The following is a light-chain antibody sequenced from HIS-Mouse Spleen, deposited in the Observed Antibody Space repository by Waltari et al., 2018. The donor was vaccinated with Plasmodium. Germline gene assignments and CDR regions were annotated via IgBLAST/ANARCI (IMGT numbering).Light chain of an antibody. V-gene: IGLV3-1*01. CDR1: KLCDTY. J-gene: IGLJ2*01. CDR2: QDS. Sequence: SYVLTQPPSVSVSPGQTASITCPGVKLCDTYACWYQQKPGQSPVLVIYQDSKRPSGIPERFSGSNSGNTATLTISGTQAMDEADYYCQAWDSSTVVFGGGTKLTVL. CDR3: QAWDSSTVV.